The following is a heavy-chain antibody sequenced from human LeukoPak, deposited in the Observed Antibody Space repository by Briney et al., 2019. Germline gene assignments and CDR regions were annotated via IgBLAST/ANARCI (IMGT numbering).Heavy chain of an antibody. CDR3: ARGIPMVTAMGYFDY. V-gene: IGHV3-53*01. CDR2: IYSGGST. J-gene: IGHJ4*02. D-gene: IGHD4-23*01. CDR1: GFTVSSNY. Sequence: GGSLRLSCAASGFTVSSNYMSWVRQAPGKGLEWVSVIYSGGSTYYADSVKGRFTISRDNSKNTLYLQMNSLRAEDTAVYYCARGIPMVTAMGYFDYWGQGTLVTVSS.